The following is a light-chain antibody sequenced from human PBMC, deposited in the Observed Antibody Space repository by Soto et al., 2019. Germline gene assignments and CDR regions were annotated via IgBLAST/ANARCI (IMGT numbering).Light chain of an antibody. CDR1: GSNIGAGFD. CDR3: QSYDTGLSGPVV. CDR2: GNT. V-gene: IGLV1-40*01. Sequence: QSVLTQPPSLSGAPGQNIIISCTGGGSNIGAGFDVHWYQQLPGTAPKLLIYGNTNRPSGVPDRFSGSKSGTSASLVITGLQAADEADYYCQSYDTGLSGPVVFGGGTKLTVL. J-gene: IGLJ2*01.